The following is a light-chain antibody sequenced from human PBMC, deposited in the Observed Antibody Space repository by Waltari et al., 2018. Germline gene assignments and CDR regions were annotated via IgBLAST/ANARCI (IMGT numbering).Light chain of an antibody. CDR1: QDISSF. V-gene: IGKV1-9*01. J-gene: IGKJ3*01. CDR2: AAS. CDR3: QQFTTYPIT. Sequence: DIQLTQSPSFLSASVGDRVTITCRASQDISSFLAWYQQKPGGAPKLLIYAASALQSGIPSRFTGSGSGTEFTLTISSPQPEDFATYYCQQFTTYPITFGPGTNVDV.